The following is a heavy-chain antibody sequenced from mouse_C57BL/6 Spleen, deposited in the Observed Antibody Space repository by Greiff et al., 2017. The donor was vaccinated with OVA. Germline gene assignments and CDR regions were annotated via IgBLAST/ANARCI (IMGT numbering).Heavy chain of an antibody. Sequence: EVQGVESGGDLVKPGGSLKLSCAASGFTFSSYGMSWVRQTPDKRLEWVATISSGGSYTYYQDSVKGRFTISRDNAKNTLYLQRSSLKSEDTVMYYCARHRMYYGSGLYWYFDVWGTGTTGTVCS. J-gene: IGHJ1*03. CDR3: ARHRMYYGSGLYWYFDV. V-gene: IGHV5-6*01. CDR2: ISSGGSYT. D-gene: IGHD1-1*01. CDR1: GFTFSSYG.